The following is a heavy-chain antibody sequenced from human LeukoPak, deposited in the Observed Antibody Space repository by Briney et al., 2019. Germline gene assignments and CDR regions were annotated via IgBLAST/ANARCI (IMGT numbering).Heavy chain of an antibody. V-gene: IGHV3-21*01. D-gene: IGHD4-11*01. CDR3: ARVSVGLQRNFLYDH. CDR2: ISPGSNNI. J-gene: IGHJ5*02. Sequence: GGSLRLSCAASGFSFSSYSMHWVRQAPGKGLEWVSSISPGSNNIYYADSVKGRFTISRDNSKNSLYLQMNSLRAEDTALYYCARVSVGLQRNFLYDHWGQGTLVTVSS. CDR1: GFSFSSYS.